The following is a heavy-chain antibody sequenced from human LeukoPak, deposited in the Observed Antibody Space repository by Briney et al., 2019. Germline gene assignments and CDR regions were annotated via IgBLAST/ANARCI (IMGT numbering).Heavy chain of an antibody. Sequence: GESLKISCEGSGYTFTSYWIGWVRQMPGKGLEWMGIVYPGDSDTRYSPSFQGQVTISADKSIGTAYLQWSSLKASDTAMYYCARSYVTQGAFDIWGQGTMVTVS. CDR2: VYPGDSDT. CDR3: ARSYVTQGAFDI. D-gene: IGHD1-26*01. V-gene: IGHV5-51*01. J-gene: IGHJ3*02. CDR1: GYTFTSYW.